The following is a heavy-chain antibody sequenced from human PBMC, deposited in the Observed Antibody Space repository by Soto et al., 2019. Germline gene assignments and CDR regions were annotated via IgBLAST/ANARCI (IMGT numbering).Heavy chain of an antibody. Sequence: LKISCKGSGYSFTSYWIGWVRQMPGKGLEWMGIIYPGDSDTRYSPSFQGQVTISADKSISTAYLQWSSLKASDTAMYYCAPPERADFWSGYYAIDYWGQGTLVTVSS. J-gene: IGHJ4*02. CDR2: IYPGDSDT. V-gene: IGHV5-51*01. CDR3: APPERADFWSGYYAIDY. D-gene: IGHD3-3*01. CDR1: GYSFTSYW.